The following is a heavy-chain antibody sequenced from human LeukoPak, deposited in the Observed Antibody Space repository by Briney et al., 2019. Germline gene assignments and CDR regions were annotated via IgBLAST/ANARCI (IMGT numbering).Heavy chain of an antibody. D-gene: IGHD6-13*01. Sequence: SETLSLTCTVSGGSISSSSYDWGWIRQPPGKGLEWIGYIYYSGTIYYNPSLKSRVTISLDTSKNQFSLRLSSVTAADTAVYFCARHLRISSWFDYWGQGTLVTVSS. CDR1: GGSISSSSYD. V-gene: IGHV4-39*01. CDR2: IYYSGTI. CDR3: ARHLRISSWFDY. J-gene: IGHJ4*02.